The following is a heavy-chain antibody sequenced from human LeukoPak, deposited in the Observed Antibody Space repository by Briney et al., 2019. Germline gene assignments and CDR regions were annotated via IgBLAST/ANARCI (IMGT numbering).Heavy chain of an antibody. D-gene: IGHD5-24*01. Sequence: GGSLRLSCAASGFTFNTYSMNWARQAPGKGLEWVSSISSSSTYIFYADSVKGRFTISRDNAKNSLYLQMNSLRPEDTAVYYCARDEGLKVATITLQKWGQGTLVTVSS. V-gene: IGHV3-21*06. J-gene: IGHJ4*02. CDR3: ARDEGLKVATITLQK. CDR2: ISSSSTYI. CDR1: GFTFNTYS.